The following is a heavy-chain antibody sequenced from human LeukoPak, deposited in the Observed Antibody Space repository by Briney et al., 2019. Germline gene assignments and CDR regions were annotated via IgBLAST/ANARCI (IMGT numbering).Heavy chain of an antibody. D-gene: IGHD6-19*01. Sequence: PGGSLRLSCAASGFTFSNYGMHWVRQAPGKGLEWVAVISYDGSNTYYADSVKGRFTISRDNSKNTLYLQTNSLRTEDTALFYCAKDRDTSGWRYFDYWGQGTLVTVSS. J-gene: IGHJ4*02. CDR2: ISYDGSNT. CDR3: AKDRDTSGWRYFDY. CDR1: GFTFSNYG. V-gene: IGHV3-30*18.